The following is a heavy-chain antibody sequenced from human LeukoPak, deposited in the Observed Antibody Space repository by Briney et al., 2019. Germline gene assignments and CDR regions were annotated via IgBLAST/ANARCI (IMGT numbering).Heavy chain of an antibody. CDR1: GGSISSYY. D-gene: IGHD3-22*01. J-gene: IGHJ4*02. Sequence: PSETLSLTCTVSGGSISSYYWSWIRQPPGKGLEWMGYIYYSGTTNYNPSLKSRVTISVDTSKNQFSLKLNSVTAADTAVYYCARDYYDSRGYYYADYWGQGTLVTISS. CDR2: IYYSGTT. V-gene: IGHV4-59*12. CDR3: ARDYYDSRGYYYADY.